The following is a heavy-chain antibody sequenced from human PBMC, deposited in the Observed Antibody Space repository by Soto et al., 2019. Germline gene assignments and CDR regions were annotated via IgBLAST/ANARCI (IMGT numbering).Heavy chain of an antibody. J-gene: IGHJ3*02. CDR3: ARVPLSYYDILTGYYKRDAFDI. D-gene: IGHD3-9*01. Sequence: ASVKVSCKASGYTFTSYGISWVRLAPGQGLEWMGWISAYNGNTNYAQKLQGRVTMTTDTSTSTAYMELRSLRSDDTAVYYCARVPLSYYDILTGYYKRDAFDIWGQGTMVTVSS. CDR2: ISAYNGNT. CDR1: GYTFTSYG. V-gene: IGHV1-18*01.